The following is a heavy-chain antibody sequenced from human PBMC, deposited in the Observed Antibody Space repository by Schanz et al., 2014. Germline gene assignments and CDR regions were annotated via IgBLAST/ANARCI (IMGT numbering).Heavy chain of an antibody. D-gene: IGHD6-13*01. V-gene: IGHV1-8*01. J-gene: IGHJ4*02. CDR1: GYTFTSYG. CDR3: ARDGVDAAAGGNY. CDR2: MNPNSGNT. Sequence: QVQLVQSGAEVRKPGASVKVSCKASGYTFTSYGINWVRQAPGQGLEWMGWMNPNSGNTGYAQKFQGRVTMTRDTSTSTVYMELSSLRSEDTAVYYCARDGVDAAAGGNYWGQGTRVTVSS.